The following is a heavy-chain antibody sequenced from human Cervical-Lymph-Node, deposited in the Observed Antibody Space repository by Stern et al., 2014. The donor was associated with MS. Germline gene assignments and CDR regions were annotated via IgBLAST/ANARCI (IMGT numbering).Heavy chain of an antibody. CDR3: ATYSSSLYXPWF. CDR2: INPRGGTT. Sequence: VHLVESGAEVKKPGASVKVSCKASGYTFISYYMHWMRQAPGQGLEWMGIINPRGGTTGYAQKFQGRVTLTRDTSTSTVYMELSNLKSEDTAVYYCATYSSSLYXPWFWGQGTLVTVSS. D-gene: IGHD6-13*01. J-gene: IGHJ4*02. CDR1: GYTFISYY. V-gene: IGHV1-46*01.